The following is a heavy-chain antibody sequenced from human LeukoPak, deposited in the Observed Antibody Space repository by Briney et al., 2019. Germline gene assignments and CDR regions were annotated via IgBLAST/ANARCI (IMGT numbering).Heavy chain of an antibody. CDR3: ATDQTDY. CDR1: GFTFCDYY. CDR2: ISRSGRTI. J-gene: IGHJ4*02. V-gene: IGHV3-11*04. Sequence: GGSLRLSCAASGFTFCDYYMSWIRPGPGEGLGWASYISRSGRTIYYAGPGKGQFTISRDNDKNSLYLEMNSLRDDDTAVYCCATDQTDYWGQGTLVIVSS.